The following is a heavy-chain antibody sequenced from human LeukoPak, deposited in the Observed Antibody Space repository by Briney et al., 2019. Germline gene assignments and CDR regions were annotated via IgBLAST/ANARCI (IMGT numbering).Heavy chain of an antibody. Sequence: GGSLRLSCAASGFTVSSNYMNWVRQAPGEGLEWVSVIYSGGSTYYADSVKGRFTISRDNSKNTLYLQMNSLRAEDTAVYYCASIQAGYYYYGMDVWGQGTTVTVSS. J-gene: IGHJ6*02. CDR3: ASIQAGYYYYGMDV. V-gene: IGHV3-53*01. CDR1: GFTVSSNY. D-gene: IGHD5-18*01. CDR2: IYSGGST.